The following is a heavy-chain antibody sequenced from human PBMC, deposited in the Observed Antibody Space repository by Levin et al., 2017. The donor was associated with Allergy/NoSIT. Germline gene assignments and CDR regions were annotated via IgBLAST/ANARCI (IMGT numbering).Heavy chain of an antibody. D-gene: IGHD1-1*01. CDR3: ARVFSERVFDY. V-gene: IGHV1-2*02. CDR1: GYTFSRYY. Sequence: GESLKISCKASGYTFSRYYIHWVRQASGQGLEWMGWIDPNGGGTKYAQKFQGRVTMTRDTSINTVYMELSSLRSDDTAMYYCARVFSERVFDYWGQGTLVTVSS. J-gene: IGHJ4*02. CDR2: IDPNGGGT.